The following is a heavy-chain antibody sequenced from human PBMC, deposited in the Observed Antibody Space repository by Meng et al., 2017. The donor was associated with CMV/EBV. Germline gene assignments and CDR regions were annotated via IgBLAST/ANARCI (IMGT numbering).Heavy chain of an antibody. V-gene: IGHV1-2*02. CDR3: VRDNNWGPDY. D-gene: IGHD1-1*01. CDR2: IYPNSGGT. CDR1: GYRFSDHY. J-gene: IGHJ4*02. Sequence: QGQLVQSGAEVKSPGASVKVSCQTSGYRFSDHYMHWVRQAPGQGLEWMGWIYPNSGGTHYAQKFQDRVSMTRDMSISTVYMELRRLTSDDTAVYYCVRDNNWGPDYWGQGTLVTVSS.